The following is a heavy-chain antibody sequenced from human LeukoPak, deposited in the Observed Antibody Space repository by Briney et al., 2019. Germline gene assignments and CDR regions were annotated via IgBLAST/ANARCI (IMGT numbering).Heavy chain of an antibody. CDR1: RFTFSSYA. D-gene: IGHD1-26*01. CDR3: ARGPTEWDEGYFDY. V-gene: IGHV3-30*04. J-gene: IGHJ4*02. CDR2: ISYDGSNK. Sequence: GGSLRLSCAASRFTFSSYAMHWVRQAPGKGLEWVAVISYDGSNKYYADSVKGRFTISRDNSKNTLYLQMNSLRAEDTAVYSCARGPTEWDEGYFDYWGQGTLVTVSP.